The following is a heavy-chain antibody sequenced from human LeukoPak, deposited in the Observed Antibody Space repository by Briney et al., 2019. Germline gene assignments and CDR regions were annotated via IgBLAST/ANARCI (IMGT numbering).Heavy chain of an antibody. CDR3: ARERWDYSIDY. CDR2: ISYDGSNK. Sequence: GGSLRLSCAASGFTFSSYGMHRVRQAPGKGLEWVAVISYDGSNKYYADSVKGRFTISRDNSKNTLYLQMNSLRAEDTAVYYCARERWDYSIDYWGQGTLVTVSS. D-gene: IGHD4-11*01. V-gene: IGHV3-30*03. J-gene: IGHJ4*02. CDR1: GFTFSSYG.